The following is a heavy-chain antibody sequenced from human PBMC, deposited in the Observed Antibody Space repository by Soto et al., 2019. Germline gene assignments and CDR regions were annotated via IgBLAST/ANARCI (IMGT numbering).Heavy chain of an antibody. Sequence: QLQLQESGPGLVKPSETLSLTCTVSGGSISSSSYYWGWIRQPPGKGLEWIGSIYYSGSTYYNPSLKSRVTISVDTSKNQFSLKLSSVTAADTAVYYCAREGWGRRDGYATAYYFDYWGQGTLVTVSS. J-gene: IGHJ4*02. CDR1: GGSISSSSYY. D-gene: IGHD5-12*01. CDR2: IYYSGST. V-gene: IGHV4-39*02. CDR3: AREGWGRRDGYATAYYFDY.